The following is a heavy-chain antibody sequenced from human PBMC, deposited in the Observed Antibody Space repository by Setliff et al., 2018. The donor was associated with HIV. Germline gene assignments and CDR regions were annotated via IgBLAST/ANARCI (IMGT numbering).Heavy chain of an antibody. CDR2: FYTSGST. D-gene: IGHD1-1*01. CDR1: GGSFTTYY. J-gene: IGHJ4*02. Sequence: PSETLSLTCTVSGGSFTTYYWSWLRQPPGKELEWIGYFYTSGSTNYNPSLESRVTISIDTSKNQFSLKLNAVTAAGTAVYYCARRPPLTTGREYYFDFWGQGTLVTVSS. V-gene: IGHV4-4*09. CDR3: ARRPPLTTGREYYFDF.